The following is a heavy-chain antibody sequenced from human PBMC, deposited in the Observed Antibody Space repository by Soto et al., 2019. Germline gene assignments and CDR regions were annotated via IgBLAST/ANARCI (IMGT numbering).Heavy chain of an antibody. CDR3: ARGGLSVLYIDY. CDR2: ISSSGVST. CDR1: GFTFNSYA. D-gene: IGHD2-8*02. Sequence: EVQLLESGGGLVQPGGSLRLSCAASGFTFNSYAMSWVRQAPGKGLEWVSGISSSGVSTFYADPVKGRFTISRDNSKNTLYLQMNSLRAEDTAVYYCARGGLSVLYIDYWGQGTLVTVSP. V-gene: IGHV3-23*01. J-gene: IGHJ4*02.